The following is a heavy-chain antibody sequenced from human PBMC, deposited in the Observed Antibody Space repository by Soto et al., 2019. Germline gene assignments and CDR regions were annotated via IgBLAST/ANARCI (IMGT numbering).Heavy chain of an antibody. V-gene: IGHV4-4*02. Sequence: PSETLSLTCAVSGGSISSSNWWSWVRQPPGKGLEWIGEIYHSGSTNYNPSLKSRVTISVDKSKNQFSLKLSSVTAADTAVYYCARGLGYCTNGVCYTIPYYFDYWGQGTLVTVSS. D-gene: IGHD2-8*01. CDR3: ARGLGYCTNGVCYTIPYYFDY. CDR1: GGSISSSNW. J-gene: IGHJ4*02. CDR2: IYHSGST.